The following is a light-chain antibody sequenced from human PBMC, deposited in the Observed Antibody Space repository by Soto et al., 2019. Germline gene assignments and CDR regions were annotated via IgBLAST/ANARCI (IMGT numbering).Light chain of an antibody. CDR2: DVS. V-gene: IGLV2-14*03. CDR3: SSYRTSNTRQIV. Sequence: QSLLTQPASVSGSPGQSITISCTGTSSDVGGYNYVSWYQHHPGKAPKLMIYDVSNRPSGVSNRFSGSKSGNTASLSISGLQPEDEADYYCSSYRTSNTRQIVCGTGTQLTVL. CDR1: SSDVGGYNY. J-gene: IGLJ1*01.